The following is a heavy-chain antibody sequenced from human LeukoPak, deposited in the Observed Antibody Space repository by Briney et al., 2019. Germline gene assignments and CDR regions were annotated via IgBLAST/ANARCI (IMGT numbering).Heavy chain of an antibody. CDR2: ISGSGGST. D-gene: IGHD3-22*01. CDR3: ARDQTYYYDGRDSDAFEI. V-gene: IGHV3-23*01. Sequence: GGTLRLSCAASGFTFSSYGMSWVRQAPGKGLEWVSAISGSGGSTYYADSVKGRFTISRDNARNSLYLQMNSLRAEDTAVYYCARDQTYYYDGRDSDAFEIWGQGTMVTVSS. J-gene: IGHJ3*02. CDR1: GFTFSSYG.